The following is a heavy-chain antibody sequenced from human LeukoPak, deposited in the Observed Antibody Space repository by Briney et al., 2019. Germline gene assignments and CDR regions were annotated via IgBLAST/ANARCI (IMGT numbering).Heavy chain of an antibody. CDR1: GGSISSSSYY. V-gene: IGHV4-39*01. CDR3: ARNVIVANFDY. D-gene: IGHD3-22*01. CDR2: IYYSGST. Sequence: SETLSLTCTVSGGSISSSSYYWGWIRQPPGKGLEWIGSIYYSGSTYYNPSLKSRVTISVDTSKNQFSLKLSSVTTADTAVYYCARNVIVANFDYWGQGTLVTVSS. J-gene: IGHJ4*02.